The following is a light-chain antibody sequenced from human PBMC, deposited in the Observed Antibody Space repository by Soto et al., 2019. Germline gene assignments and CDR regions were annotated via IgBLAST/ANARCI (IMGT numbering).Light chain of an antibody. J-gene: IGKJ3*01. CDR3: LQTYITPFT. CDR2: GTS. Sequence: DIQMTQSPSSLSASIGDRITITCRASQTIINYLNWFQQKPGSAPKLMIYGTSSLQNGVPSRFSGRGSGTDFALTISSLQPDDFATYYCLQTYITPFTFGHGTNVESK. V-gene: IGKV1-39*01. CDR1: QTIINY.